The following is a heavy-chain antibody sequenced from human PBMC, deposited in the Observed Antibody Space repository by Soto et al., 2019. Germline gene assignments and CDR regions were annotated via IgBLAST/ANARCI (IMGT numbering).Heavy chain of an antibody. D-gene: IGHD6-13*01. CDR2: ISGGGDNT. V-gene: IGHV3-23*01. CDR3: AAPKVTSSWSSDY. CDR1: GFTFSSYA. J-gene: IGHJ4*02. Sequence: EVQLLESGGGLVQPVGSLRLSCAASGFTFSSYAMTWVRQAPGKGLEWVSAISGGGDNTYYAASVKGRFTISRDNSKSTMYLQMKRLRAEDTAVYYCAAPKVTSSWSSDYWGQGTLVTVSS.